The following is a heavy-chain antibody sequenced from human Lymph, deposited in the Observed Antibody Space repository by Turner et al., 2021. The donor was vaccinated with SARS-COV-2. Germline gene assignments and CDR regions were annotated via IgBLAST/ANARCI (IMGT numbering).Heavy chain of an antibody. J-gene: IGHJ4*02. CDR1: GFTFSSYS. V-gene: IGHV3-21*01. Sequence: EVQLVESGGGLVKPGGSLRISCAASGFTFSSYSMNWVRQAPGKGLEWVSSITFTSSYIYYADSVKGRFTISRDNAKNSLYLQMNSLRAEDTAVYYCARGPPDFPYYFDYWGQGTLVTVSS. CDR3: ARGPPDFPYYFDY. CDR2: ITFTSSYI. D-gene: IGHD2-21*02.